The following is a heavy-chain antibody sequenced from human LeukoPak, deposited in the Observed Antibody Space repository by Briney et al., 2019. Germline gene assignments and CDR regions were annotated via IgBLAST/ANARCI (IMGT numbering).Heavy chain of an antibody. J-gene: IGHJ6*03. CDR1: GFTFSSYA. Sequence: PGGSLRLSCAASGFTFSSYAMHWVRQAPGKGLEYVSAISSNGGSTYYANSVKGRFTISRDNSKNTLYLQMGSLRAEDMAVYYCARPKAGTTLRYYYYMDGWGKGTTVTVSS. V-gene: IGHV3-64*01. D-gene: IGHD1-7*01. CDR3: ARPKAGTTLRYYYYMDG. CDR2: ISSNGGST.